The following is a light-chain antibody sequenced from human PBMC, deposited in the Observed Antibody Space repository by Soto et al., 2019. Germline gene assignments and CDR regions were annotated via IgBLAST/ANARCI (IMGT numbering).Light chain of an antibody. Sequence: EIVMPQSPATLSVSPGERATLSCRASQNVGTKLAWYQQKPGQAPRLLIYGASTSATDIPARFSGSGSGTEFTLTIISLQSEDFAVYYCQQYDTWPPLTFGGGTKVEIK. V-gene: IGKV3-15*01. CDR3: QQYDTWPPLT. CDR2: GAS. J-gene: IGKJ4*01. CDR1: QNVGTK.